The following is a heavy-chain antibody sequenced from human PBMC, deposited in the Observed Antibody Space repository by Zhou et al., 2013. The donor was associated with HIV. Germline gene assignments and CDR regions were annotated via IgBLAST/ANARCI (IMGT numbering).Heavy chain of an antibody. CDR2: FDPEDRET. J-gene: IGHJ3*02. V-gene: IGHV1-18*01. D-gene: IGHD4-4*01. Sequence: QVQLVQSGAEVKKPGASVKVSCKASGYTFTSYDITWVRLAPGSGPEWMGRFDPEDRETTYSQKFQGRVTMTGDISSDTAYFEATSLKPDDTAMYYCAIDRVLQQRLENTLAIWGQGTLVSVSS. CDR1: GYTFTSYD. CDR3: AIDRVLQQRLENTLAI.